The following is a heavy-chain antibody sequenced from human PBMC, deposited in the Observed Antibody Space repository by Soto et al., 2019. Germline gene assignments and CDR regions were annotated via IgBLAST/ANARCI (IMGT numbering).Heavy chain of an antibody. V-gene: IGHV4-39*01. D-gene: IGHD6-13*01. CDR3: ARHRRSSSSWYAGWFDP. Sequence: QLQLQESGPGLVKPSETLSLTCTVSGGSISSSSYYWGWIRQPPGKGLEWIGSIYYSGSTYYNPSLKSRVTISVDTSKNQFSLKLSSVTAADTAVYYCARHRRSSSSWYAGWFDPWGQGTLVTVSS. J-gene: IGHJ5*02. CDR1: GGSISSSSYY. CDR2: IYYSGST.